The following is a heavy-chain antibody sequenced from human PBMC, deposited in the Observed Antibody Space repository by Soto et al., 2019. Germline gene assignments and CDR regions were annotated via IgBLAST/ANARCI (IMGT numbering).Heavy chain of an antibody. CDR3: AKDGGKDGYFGNWFDP. V-gene: IGHV1-69*04. Sequence: SVKVSCKASGGTFSSYTISWVRQAPGQGLEWMGRIIPILGIANYAQKFQGRVTITADKSTSTAYMELSSPRSEDTAVYYCAKDGGKDGYFGNWFDPWGQGTLVTVSS. CDR1: GGTFSSYT. CDR2: IIPILGIA. D-gene: IGHD5-12*01. J-gene: IGHJ5*02.